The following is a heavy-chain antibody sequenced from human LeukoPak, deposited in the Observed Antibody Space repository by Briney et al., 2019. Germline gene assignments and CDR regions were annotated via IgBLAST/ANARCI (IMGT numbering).Heavy chain of an antibody. Sequence: PGRSLRLSCAASGFTFSSYAMHWVRQAPGKGLEWVAVISYDGSNKYYADSVKGRFTISRDNSKNTLYLQMNSLRAEDTAVYYCARDGSTYGTRWGQGTLVTVSS. V-gene: IGHV3-30-3*01. CDR3: ARDGSTYGTR. CDR1: GFTFSSYA. CDR2: ISYDGSNK. J-gene: IGHJ4*02. D-gene: IGHD1-7*01.